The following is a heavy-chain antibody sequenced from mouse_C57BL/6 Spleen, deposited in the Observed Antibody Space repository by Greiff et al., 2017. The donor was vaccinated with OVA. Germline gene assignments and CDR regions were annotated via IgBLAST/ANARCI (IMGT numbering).Heavy chain of an antibody. D-gene: IGHD1-1*01. CDR3: TRDGGSGGAMDY. V-gene: IGHV5-9-1*02. J-gene: IGHJ4*01. CDR1: GFTFSSYA. CDR2: ISSGGDYI. Sequence: EVQVVESGEGLVKPGGSLKLSCAASGFTFSSYAMSWVRQTPEKRLEWVAYISSGGDYIYYADTVTCRFTISRDNARSTLYLQMSSLKSEDTAMYYCTRDGGSGGAMDYWGQGTSVTVSS.